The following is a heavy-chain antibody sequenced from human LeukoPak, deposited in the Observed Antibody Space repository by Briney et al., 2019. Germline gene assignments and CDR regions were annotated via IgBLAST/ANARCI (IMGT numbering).Heavy chain of an antibody. D-gene: IGHD3-22*01. CDR1: GFTFSSYG. CDR3: ARGPYYYDSSGFIDY. V-gene: IGHV3-33*01. J-gene: IGHJ4*02. CDR2: IWYDGSNK. Sequence: QPGRSLRLSCAASGFTFSSYGMHSVRQAPGKGLEWVAVIWYDGSNKYYADSVKGRFTISRDNSKNTLYLQMNSLRAEDTAVYYCARGPYYYDSSGFIDYWGQGTLVTVSS.